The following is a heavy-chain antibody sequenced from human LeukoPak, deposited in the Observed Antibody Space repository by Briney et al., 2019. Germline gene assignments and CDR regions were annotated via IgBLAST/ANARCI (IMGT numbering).Heavy chain of an antibody. V-gene: IGHV3-7*01. Sequence: GGSLRLSCAASGFPLGRFWMSWVRQAPGKGLEWVANIKQDGSEKFYVDSVKGRFTISRDNTKNSLYLQMNSLRAEDTAVYYCARIWDTSGYYFGYFDNWGQGSLVTVSS. D-gene: IGHD3-22*01. CDR3: ARIWDTSGYYFGYFDN. J-gene: IGHJ4*02. CDR1: GFPLGRFW. CDR2: IKQDGSEK.